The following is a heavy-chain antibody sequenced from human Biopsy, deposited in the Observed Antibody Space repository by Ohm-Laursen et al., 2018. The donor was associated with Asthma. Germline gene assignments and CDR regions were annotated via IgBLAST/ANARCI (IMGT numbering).Heavy chain of an antibody. V-gene: IGHV4-34*01. CDR1: GGSFSGYY. D-gene: IGHD3-16*01. J-gene: IGHJ4*02. CDR2: IYYIGST. CDR3: ARRGGVRRYFDY. Sequence: SETLSLTCAVYGGSFSGYYWSWIRQPPGKGLEGIGYIYYIGSTYYNPSLKSRVAISLDTSKNQFSLKLSSVTDADTAVYFCARRGGVRRYFDYWGQGTLVTVSP.